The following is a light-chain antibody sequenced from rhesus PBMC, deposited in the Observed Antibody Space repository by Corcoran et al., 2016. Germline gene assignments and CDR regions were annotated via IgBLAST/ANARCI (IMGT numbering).Light chain of an antibody. V-gene: IGKV1-22*01. Sequence: DIQMTQSPSSLSASVGDTVTITCRASQSISSWLDWYQQKQGKAPKLLIYNASSLQSGVPSRFSGSGSGPDFTLTISSLQPEDFATYYCLQYSSSPYSFGQGTKVEIK. CDR2: NAS. CDR3: LQYSSSPYS. J-gene: IGKJ2*01. CDR1: QSISSW.